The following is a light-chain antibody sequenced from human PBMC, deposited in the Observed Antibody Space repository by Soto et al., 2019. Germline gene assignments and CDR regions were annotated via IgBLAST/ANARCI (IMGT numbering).Light chain of an antibody. CDR1: QTVSSN. J-gene: IGKJ1*01. CDR3: QQYNNWPRT. Sequence: EIVMTQSPATLSVSPGESASLSCRASQTVSSNLAWYQQKPGRAPRLLISGASTRATGVPVRFSGSGSGTEFTLTISRLQSEDFAVYSCQQYNNWPRTFGPGTKVDIK. CDR2: GAS. V-gene: IGKV3-15*01.